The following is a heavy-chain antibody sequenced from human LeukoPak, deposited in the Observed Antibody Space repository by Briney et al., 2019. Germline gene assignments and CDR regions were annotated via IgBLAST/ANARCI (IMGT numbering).Heavy chain of an antibody. CDR2: INHSGST. Sequence: SETLSLTCAVYGGSFSGYYWSWIRQPPGKGLEWIGEINHSGSTNYNPSLKSRVTISVDTSKNQFSLKLSSVTAADTAVYYCARHSGYSYGFDWGQGTLVTVSS. CDR1: GGSFSGYY. V-gene: IGHV4-34*01. D-gene: IGHD5-18*01. CDR3: ARHSGYSYGFD. J-gene: IGHJ4*02.